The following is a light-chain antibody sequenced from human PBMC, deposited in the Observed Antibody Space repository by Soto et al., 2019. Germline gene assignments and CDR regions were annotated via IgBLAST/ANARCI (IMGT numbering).Light chain of an antibody. CDR1: QSVSRY. CDR2: DAS. CDR3: EQRSNWARP. J-gene: IGKJ1*01. Sequence: EIALTQSPATLSLSAGERATLSCRASQSVSRYLAWYKQKPGQAPRLLIYDASNRATGIPARCIGNGSGTDFTLTLSSLEPEDFAVYYGEQRSNWARPFCQGTKVDIK. V-gene: IGKV3-11*01.